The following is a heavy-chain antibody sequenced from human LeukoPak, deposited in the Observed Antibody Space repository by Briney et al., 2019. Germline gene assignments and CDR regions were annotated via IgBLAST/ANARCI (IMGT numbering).Heavy chain of an antibody. CDR1: GYTFTNYY. D-gene: IGHD3-10*01. CDR3: ARSVFPYYSGSGSPYNVDVRRNSCFDF. Sequence: ASVKVSCKASGYTFTNYYIHWVRQAPGQGLDWMGTINPSVGTTRSAQGRVTQTRDTSTNTVYMELSTLRSEDTAVYYCARSVFPYYSGSGSPYNVDVRRNSCFDFWGQGTLVIVSS. CDR2: INPSVGTT. V-gene: IGHV1-46*01. J-gene: IGHJ4*02.